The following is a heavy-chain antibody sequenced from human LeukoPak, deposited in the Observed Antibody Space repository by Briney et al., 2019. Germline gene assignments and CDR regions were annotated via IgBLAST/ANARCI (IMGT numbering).Heavy chain of an antibody. CDR2: INRDGSST. J-gene: IGHJ4*02. Sequence: GGSLRLSCVASGFTFSKHWMHWVRQAPGKGLVWVSRINRDGSSTIYADSVKGRLTISRDNAKNALYLQMNSLRAEDTAVYYCARGGLELDYWGQGTLVTVSS. CDR1: GFTFSKHW. CDR3: ARGGLELDY. D-gene: IGHD1-7*01. V-gene: IGHV3-74*01.